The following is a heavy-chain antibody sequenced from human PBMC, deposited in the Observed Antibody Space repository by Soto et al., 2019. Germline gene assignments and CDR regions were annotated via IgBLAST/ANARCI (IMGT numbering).Heavy chain of an antibody. CDR1: GFTISNYA. CDR2: IWADGQRT. J-gene: IGHJ4*02. Sequence: QVQLRESGGRVVQPGGSLRLSCVTSGFTISNYAMHWLRQPPGKGLEWMTIIWADGQRTYYADSVKGRFTISKDGSTNTLYLQMDNLRHEDTAVYYCARGTNNWNYDSFDYWGQGALVTVSS. CDR3: ARGTNNWNYDSFDY. D-gene: IGHD1-7*01. V-gene: IGHV3-33*01.